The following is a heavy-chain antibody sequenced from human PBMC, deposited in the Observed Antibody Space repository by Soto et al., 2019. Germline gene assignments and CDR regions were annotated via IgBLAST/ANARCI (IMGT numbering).Heavy chain of an antibody. CDR2: IYWDGDK. Sequence: INLIESGPTLVKPTKTHTLTCTFSGLSLSTSGAAVDWVRQPPGRALEWLALIYWDGDKRYNASLGNRLTITKDTSMNQLVLTLTNVYPADTATYYCAHRATMTIFGLIIDNGIRFEPSGQGTRVIVSS. CDR1: GLSLSTSGAA. D-gene: IGHD3-3*01. J-gene: IGHJ5*02. V-gene: IGHV2-5*02. CDR3: AHRATMTIFGLIIDNGIRFEP.